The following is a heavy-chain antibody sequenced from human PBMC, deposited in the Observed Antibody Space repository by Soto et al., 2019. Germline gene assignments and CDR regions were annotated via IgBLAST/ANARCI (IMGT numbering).Heavy chain of an antibody. CDR2: ISSSSTI. D-gene: IGHD3-22*01. CDR1: GFTFSSYS. V-gene: IGHV3-48*02. J-gene: IGHJ4*02. Sequence: GGSLRLSCAASGFTFSSYSMNWVRQAPGKGLEWVSYISSSSTIYYADSVKGRFTISRDNAKNSLYLQTDSLRDEDTAVYYCARLYYDSSGYPDYWGQGTLVTVSS. CDR3: ARLYYDSSGYPDY.